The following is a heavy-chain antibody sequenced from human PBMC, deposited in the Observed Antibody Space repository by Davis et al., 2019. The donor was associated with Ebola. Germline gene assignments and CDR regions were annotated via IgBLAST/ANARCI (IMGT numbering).Heavy chain of an antibody. D-gene: IGHD2/OR15-2a*01. CDR2: IYYSGST. V-gene: IGHV4-59*08. J-gene: IGHJ3*02. CDR1: GGSISSYY. CDR3: ARLTGGIYFHAFDI. Sequence: MPSETLSLTFTVSGGSISSYYWSWIRQPPGKGLEWIGYIYYSGSTNYNPSLKSRVTISVDTSKNQFSLKLSSVTAADTAVYYCARLTGGIYFHAFDIWGQGPLVTVSS.